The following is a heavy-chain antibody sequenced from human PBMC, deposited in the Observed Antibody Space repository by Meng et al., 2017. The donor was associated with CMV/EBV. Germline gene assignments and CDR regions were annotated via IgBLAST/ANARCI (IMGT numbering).Heavy chain of an antibody. Sequence: GGSLRLSCAASGFSFSSYWMSWVRQAPGKGLEWVANIKPDGSEKYSVDSVKGRFTVSRDNAKNSLDLQMNSLRAEDTAVYYCARDLYCSSISCYTGDYLDYWGRGTLVTVSS. CDR3: ARDLYCSSISCYTGDYLDY. V-gene: IGHV3-7*01. CDR2: IKPDGSEK. CDR1: GFSFSSYW. J-gene: IGHJ4*02. D-gene: IGHD2-2*01.